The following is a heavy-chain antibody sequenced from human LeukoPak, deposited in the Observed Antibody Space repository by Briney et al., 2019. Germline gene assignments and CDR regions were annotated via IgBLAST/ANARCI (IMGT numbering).Heavy chain of an antibody. CDR3: ARDSSGYYSTH. CDR1: GLTFNNYA. CDR2: ITGSGRTT. D-gene: IGHD3-22*01. J-gene: IGHJ4*02. V-gene: IGHV3-23*01. Sequence: GGSLRLSCAASGLTFNNYAMSWVRQAPGKGLEWVSGITGSGRTTYYADSVKGRFTISRDNSKNSLYLQINSLRAEDTAVYYCARDSSGYYSTHWGQGTLVTVSS.